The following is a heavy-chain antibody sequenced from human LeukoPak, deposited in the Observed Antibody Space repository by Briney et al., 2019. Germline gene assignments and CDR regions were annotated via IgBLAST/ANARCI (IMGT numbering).Heavy chain of an antibody. J-gene: IGHJ6*02. CDR2: IYYSGST. Sequence: SETLSLTCTVSGGSISSYYWSWIRQPPRKGLEWIGYIYYSGSTNYNPSLKSRVTISVDTSKNQFSLKLSSVTAADTAVYYCASRRDGYNSYYYGMDVWGQGTTVTVSS. D-gene: IGHD5-24*01. CDR3: ASRRDGYNSYYYGMDV. V-gene: IGHV4-59*01. CDR1: GGSISSYY.